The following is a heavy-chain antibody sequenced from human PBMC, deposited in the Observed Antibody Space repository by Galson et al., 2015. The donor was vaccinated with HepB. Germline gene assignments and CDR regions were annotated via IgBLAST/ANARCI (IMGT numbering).Heavy chain of an antibody. J-gene: IGHJ6*02. Sequence: SLRLSCAASGFTFSSYAMHWVRQAPGKGLEWVAVISYDGSNKYYADSVKGRFTISRDNSKNTLYLQMNSLRAEDTAVYYCARERGAPKYYYYYYGMDVWGQGTTVTVSS. CDR2: ISYDGSNK. V-gene: IGHV3-30*04. D-gene: IGHD3-10*01. CDR1: GFTFSSYA. CDR3: ARERGAPKYYYYYYGMDV.